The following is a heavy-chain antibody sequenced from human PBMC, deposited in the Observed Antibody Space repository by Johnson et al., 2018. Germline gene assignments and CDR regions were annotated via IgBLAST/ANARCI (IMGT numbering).Heavy chain of an antibody. J-gene: IGHJ6*02. Sequence: VQLVQSGGGLVKPGGSLRLSCLASGFTFSNYSMNWVRQAPGKGLELLSSISSWSTYTWYAHSVKGPFTISRDNAKNSLYLQMNSLRGEDTAVYYCARGSVGYYGMDVWGQGTTVTVSS. CDR1: GFTFSNYS. CDR2: ISSWSTYT. CDR3: ARGSVGYYGMDV. V-gene: IGHV3-21*01.